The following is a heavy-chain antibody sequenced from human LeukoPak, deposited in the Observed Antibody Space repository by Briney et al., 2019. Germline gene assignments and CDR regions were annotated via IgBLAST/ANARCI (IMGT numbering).Heavy chain of an antibody. D-gene: IGHD4-17*01. Sequence: ESGPTLVNPTQTLTLTCTFSGFSLSTSGVAVGWFRQPPGGALEWLALIYWNDGKYYSPSLKSRLTIAEDTSKNQVVLTMTNMDPVDTATFYCARRRSPSNGDWFDPWGQGTLVTVSS. CDR2: IYWNDGK. V-gene: IGHV2-5*01. CDR3: ARRRSPSNGDWFDP. J-gene: IGHJ5*02. CDR1: GFSLSTSGVA.